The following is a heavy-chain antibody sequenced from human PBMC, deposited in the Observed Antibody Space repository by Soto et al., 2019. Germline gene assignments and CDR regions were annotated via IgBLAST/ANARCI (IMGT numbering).Heavy chain of an antibody. CDR3: ARFDYYYYGMDV. CDR1: GYTFTSYD. J-gene: IGHJ6*02. D-gene: IGHD3-10*01. CDR2: MNPNSGNT. Sequence: ASVKVSCKASGYTFTSYDINWVLQATGQGLEWMGWMNPNSGNTGYAQKFQGRVTMTRNTSISTAYMELSSLRSEDTAVYYCARFDYYYYGMDVWGQGTTVTVSS. V-gene: IGHV1-8*01.